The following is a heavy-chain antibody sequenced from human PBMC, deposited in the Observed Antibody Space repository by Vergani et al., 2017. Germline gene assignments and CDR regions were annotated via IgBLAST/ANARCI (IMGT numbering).Heavy chain of an antibody. CDR3: AIGDYGILTGYRY. CDR2: INPSGGHT. J-gene: IGHJ4*02. V-gene: IGHV1-46*03. D-gene: IGHD3-9*01. Sequence: QVQVVQSGAEVKKSGASVKVSCKTSGYTFSNYYMHWVRQAPGQGLEWMGIINPSGGHTNYAQKFQGRVTMTRDTSTSTVYMGLSSLRSEDTAIYYCAIGDYGILTGYRYWGRGTLVTVSA. CDR1: GYTFSNYY.